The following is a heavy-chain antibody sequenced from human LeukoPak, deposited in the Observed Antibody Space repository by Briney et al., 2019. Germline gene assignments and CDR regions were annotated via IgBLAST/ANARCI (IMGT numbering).Heavy chain of an antibody. CDR3: ARQVDTAMALPDY. V-gene: IGHV1-18*01. Sequence: ASVKVSCKASGYTFTSYGISWVRQAPGQRLEWMGWISAYNGNTNYAQKLQGRVTMTTDTSTTTAYMELRKLRSDDTAIYYCARQVDTAMALPDYWGQGTLVTVSS. CDR1: GYTFTSYG. CDR2: ISAYNGNT. D-gene: IGHD5-18*01. J-gene: IGHJ4*02.